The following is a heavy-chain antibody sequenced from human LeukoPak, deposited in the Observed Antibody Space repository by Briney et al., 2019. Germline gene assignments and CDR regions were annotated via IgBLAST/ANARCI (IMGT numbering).Heavy chain of an antibody. Sequence: GRSLRLSCVASGFTFDDYAMHWVRHAPGKGLEWGSGLTWNSGSLVYANSVKGRFTISRDNAKNSLYLQMNSLRVEDTAFYYCAKGDESSAYFRYFDSWGQGTLVTVSS. CDR1: GFTFDDYA. D-gene: IGHD3-22*01. CDR3: AKGDESSAYFRYFDS. V-gene: IGHV3-9*01. CDR2: LTWNSGSL. J-gene: IGHJ4*02.